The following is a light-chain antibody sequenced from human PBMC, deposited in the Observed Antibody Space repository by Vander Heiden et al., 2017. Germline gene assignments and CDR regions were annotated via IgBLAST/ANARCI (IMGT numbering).Light chain of an antibody. J-gene: IGKJ4*01. CDR3: QQSDSTPLT. CDR2: TAS. Sequence: DIQMTQSPSSLSASVGDRVTITCRASQNISSYLNWYQQKPGKAPKLLMYTASSLQSGVPSRFSGSGSGTDFTLTISRLQPEDFATYYCQQSDSTPLTFGGGTKVEIK. V-gene: IGKV1-39*01. CDR1: QNISSY.